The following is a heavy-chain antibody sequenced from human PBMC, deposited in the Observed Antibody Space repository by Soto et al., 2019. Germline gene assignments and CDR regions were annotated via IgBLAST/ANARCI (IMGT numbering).Heavy chain of an antibody. J-gene: IGHJ4*02. CDR1: GFNVGAFA. CDR3: TRETVAGITGLDY. V-gene: IGHV3-23*01. D-gene: IGHD1-20*01. Sequence: GGSLRLSCAASGFNVGAFAVNWVRQAPGKGLEWVSGISVSDAFIYYADSVRGRFSISRDASENILYLQMNSLRVDDTALYYCTRETVAGITGLDYWGPGTLVTVSA. CDR2: ISVSDAFI.